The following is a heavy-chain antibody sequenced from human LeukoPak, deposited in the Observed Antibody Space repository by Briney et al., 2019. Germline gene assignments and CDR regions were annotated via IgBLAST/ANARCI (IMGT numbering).Heavy chain of an antibody. CDR3: ARGRYSSGCFDY. J-gene: IGHJ4*02. Sequence: AGSLRLSCAASGFTFSSYDMHWVRQATEKGLEWVSAIGTAGDTYYPGSVKGRFTISRENAKNSLYLQMNSLRAGDTAVYYCARGRYSSGCFDYWGQGTLVTVSS. D-gene: IGHD6-19*01. V-gene: IGHV3-13*01. CDR1: GFTFSSYD. CDR2: IGTAGDT.